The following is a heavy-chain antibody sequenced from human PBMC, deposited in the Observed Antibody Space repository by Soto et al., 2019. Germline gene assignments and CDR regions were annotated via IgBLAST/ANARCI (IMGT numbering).Heavy chain of an antibody. Sequence: QVQLVQSGAEVKKPGSSVKVSCKASGGTFSSYAISWVRQAPGQGLEWMGGIIPIFGTANYAQKFQGRVTITEDESTSTDYMEPSSLRSADTAVYYCARVAGYCSGGSCLYFDYWGQGTLVTVSS. J-gene: IGHJ4*02. D-gene: IGHD2-15*01. CDR3: ARVAGYCSGGSCLYFDY. CDR2: IIPIFGTA. CDR1: GGTFSSYA. V-gene: IGHV1-69*12.